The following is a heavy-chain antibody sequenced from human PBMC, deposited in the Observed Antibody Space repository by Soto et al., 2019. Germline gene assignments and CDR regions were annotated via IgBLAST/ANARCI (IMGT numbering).Heavy chain of an antibody. J-gene: IGHJ6*02. CDR1: GGSISSGDSY. D-gene: IGHD3-16*01. Sequence: QVQLQESGPGLVKPSQTLSLTCTVSGGSISSGDSYWSWIRQFPGKGLEWIGYTYHSGSPYYNPSLKCRVTISVDKSKIQLSLMLNSVTAADTAVYYCAREGAASYSYYYGTDVWGQGTTVTVSS. CDR2: TYHSGSP. V-gene: IGHV4-30-4*01. CDR3: AREGAASYSYYYGTDV.